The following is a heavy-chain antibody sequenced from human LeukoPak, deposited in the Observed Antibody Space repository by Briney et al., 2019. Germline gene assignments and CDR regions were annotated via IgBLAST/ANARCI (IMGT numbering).Heavy chain of an antibody. CDR1: GYTFTNYY. CDR3: AGEALIAAAGTDYYYGMDV. D-gene: IGHD6-13*01. CDR2: INPNSGGT. Sequence: ASVKISCKTSGYTFTNYYIHWVRQAPGQGLEWMGWINPNSGGTNYAQKFQGRVTMTRDTSISTAYMELSRLRSDDTAVYYCAGEALIAAAGTDYYYGMDVWGQGTTVTVSS. J-gene: IGHJ6*02. V-gene: IGHV1-2*02.